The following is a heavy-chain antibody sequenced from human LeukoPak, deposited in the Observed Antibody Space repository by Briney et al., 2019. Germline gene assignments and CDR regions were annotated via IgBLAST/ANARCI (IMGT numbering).Heavy chain of an antibody. CDR1: GFTVSSNY. V-gene: IGHV3-53*01. D-gene: IGHD6-13*01. CDR3: ARVSHSSSWYWGGREPPRQYNWFDP. Sequence: PGGSLRLSCAASGFTVSSNYMSWVRQAPGKGLEWVSVIYSGGSTYYADSVKGRFTISRDNSKNTLYLQMNSLRAEDTAVYYCARVSHSSSWYWGGREPPRQYNWFDPWGQGTLVTVSS. CDR2: IYSGGST. J-gene: IGHJ5*02.